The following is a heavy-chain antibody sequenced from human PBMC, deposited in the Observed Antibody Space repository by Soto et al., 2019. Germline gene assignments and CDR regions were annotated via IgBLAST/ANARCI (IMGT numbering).Heavy chain of an antibody. CDR2: ISGSGGST. CDR3: AKDYYIVVVPAAIDY. CDR1: GFTFSSYA. V-gene: IGHV3-23*01. D-gene: IGHD2-2*01. Sequence: PGGSLRLSCAASGFTFSSYAMSWVRQAPGKGLEWVSAISGSGGSTYYADSVKGRFTISRDNSKNTLYLQMNSLRAEDTAVYYCAKDYYIVVVPAAIDYWGQGTLVTVLL. J-gene: IGHJ4*02.